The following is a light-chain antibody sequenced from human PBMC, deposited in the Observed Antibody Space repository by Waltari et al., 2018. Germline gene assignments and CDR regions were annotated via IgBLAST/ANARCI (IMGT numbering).Light chain of an antibody. J-gene: IGLJ2*01. CDR1: SSDIGAYHY. V-gene: IGLV2-14*01. CDR2: DVS. CDR3: ASYTSGSTHVA. Sequence: QSALTQPASVSGSPGQSITISCTGTSSDIGAYHYVSWYQQFPGKAPKLIISDVSKRPSGVSNRFSGPKSGDSASLTISGLQVDDEAHYHCASYTSGSTHVAFGGGTQVTVL.